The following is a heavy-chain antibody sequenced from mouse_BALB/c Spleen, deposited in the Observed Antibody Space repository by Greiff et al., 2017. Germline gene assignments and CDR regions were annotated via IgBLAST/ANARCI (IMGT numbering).Heavy chain of an antibody. Sequence: LQQPGSELVRPGASVKLSCKASGYTFTSYWMHWVKQRPGQGLEWIGNIYPGSGSTNYDEKFKSKATLTVDTSSSTAYMQLSSLTSEDSAVYYCTRKGYAMGYWGQGTSVTVSS. CDR2: IYPGSGST. CDR3: TRKGYAMGY. V-gene: IGHV1S22*01. J-gene: IGHJ4*01. CDR1: GYTFTSYW.